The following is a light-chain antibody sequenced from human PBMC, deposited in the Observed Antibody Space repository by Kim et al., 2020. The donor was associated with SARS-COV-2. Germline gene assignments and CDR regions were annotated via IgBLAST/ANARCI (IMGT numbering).Light chain of an antibody. V-gene: IGKV1-5*03. CDR3: QQYTNYRT. CDR2: KAS. J-gene: IGKJ1*01. CDR1: QSISTW. Sequence: DIQMTQSPSTLSASVGDRVTITCRASQSISTWLAWYQQKPGKAPKLLIYKASSLESGVPSRFSGSGSGTEFTLTISSLQPDDFATYYCQQYTNYRTFGQGTKVDI.